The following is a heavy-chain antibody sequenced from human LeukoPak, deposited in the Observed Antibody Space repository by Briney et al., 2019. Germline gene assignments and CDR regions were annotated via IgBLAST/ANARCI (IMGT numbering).Heavy chain of an antibody. J-gene: IGHJ4*02. D-gene: IGHD3-16*02. CDR3: ARVYDYVWGSYPQKYYFDY. Sequence: PSETLSLTCAVYGGSFSGYYWSWIRQPPGKGLEWIGEINHSGSTNYNPSLKSRVTISVDTSKNQFSLKLSSVTAADTAVYYCARVYDYVWGSYPQKYYFDYWGQGTLVTVSS. CDR1: GGSFSGYY. V-gene: IGHV4-34*01. CDR2: INHSGST.